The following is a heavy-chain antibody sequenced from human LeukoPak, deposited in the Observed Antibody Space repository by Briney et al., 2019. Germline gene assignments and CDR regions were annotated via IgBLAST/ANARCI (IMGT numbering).Heavy chain of an antibody. CDR2: IYSIGRT. CDR1: GGSISSYY. CDR3: ARRAGEYSHPYDY. Sequence: SETLSLTCTVSGGSISSYYWSWIRQPPGKGLEWIGFIYSIGRTNYNPSLKSRVTISVDTSKNQFSLNLNSVTAADTAVYYCARRAGEYSHPYDYWGQGTLVTVSS. D-gene: IGHD4-17*01. V-gene: IGHV4-59*01. J-gene: IGHJ4*02.